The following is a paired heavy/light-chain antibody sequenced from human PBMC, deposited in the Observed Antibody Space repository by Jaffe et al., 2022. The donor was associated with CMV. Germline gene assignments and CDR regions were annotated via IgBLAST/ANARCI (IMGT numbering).Heavy chain of an antibody. CDR2: ISGSGGTI. V-gene: IGHV3-23*01. Sequence: EVQLLESGGGLVQPGGSLRLSCAASGFSFNNYGMSWVRQAPGKGLEWVSSISGSGGTIYSADSVKGRFSISRDNSRNTLSLQMSSLRAEDTAVYYCAKNDNWNPSDAFDIWGQGTKVTVSS. D-gene: IGHD1-20*01. CDR1: GFSFNNYG. CDR3: AKNDNWNPSDAFDI. J-gene: IGHJ3*02.
Light chain of an antibody. Sequence: QLVLTQSPSASASLGASVKLTCTLSSGYSSYAIAWHQQQPGKGPRYLMKVNNDGSHTKGDGIPDRFSGSSSGAERYLTISSLQSEDEADYYCQTWGTGVLEVFGGGTKLTVL. J-gene: IGLJ3*02. V-gene: IGLV4-69*01. CDR1: SGYSSYA. CDR2: VNNDGSH. CDR3: QTWGTGVLEV.